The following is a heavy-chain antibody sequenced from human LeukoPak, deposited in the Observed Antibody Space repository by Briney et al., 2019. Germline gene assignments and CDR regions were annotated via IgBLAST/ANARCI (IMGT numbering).Heavy chain of an antibody. J-gene: IGHJ4*02. Sequence: GGSLRFSCAASGFTVSENFMSWVRQAPGKGLEWVSVLHSGGATYYADSVKGRFTISRDDFKNTLYLQMNNVRVEDTAVYYCARCGSYYYESNQDFWSQGALVTVSS. D-gene: IGHD3-22*01. V-gene: IGHV3-53*01. CDR3: ARCGSYYYESNQDF. CDR2: LHSGGAT. CDR1: GFTVSENF.